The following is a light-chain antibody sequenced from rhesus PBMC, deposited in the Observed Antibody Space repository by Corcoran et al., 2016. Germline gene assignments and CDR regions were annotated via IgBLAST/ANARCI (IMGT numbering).Light chain of an antibody. J-gene: IGKJ1*01. Sequence: EIVVTQSPATLSLSPGERATLSCRTSQSVGSYLAWFQQKPGQAPRLLIYDASNRATGTPDSFSGSGSGTDFTLPIGSLEPEDVGIYYCQQRSNLWTFCLGTKVEIK. CDR3: QQRSNLWT. CDR2: DAS. CDR1: QSVGSY. V-gene: IGKV3-24*04.